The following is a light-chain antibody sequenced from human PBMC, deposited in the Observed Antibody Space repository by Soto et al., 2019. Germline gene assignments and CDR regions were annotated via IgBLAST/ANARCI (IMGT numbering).Light chain of an antibody. CDR3: TSYTPSSTHWV. V-gene: IGLV2-14*01. Sequence: QSALTQPSSVSGSPGQSITISCTGTSSDGGGYNYVSWYQQHPGKAPKLMIYEVSNRPSGVSNRFSGSKSGNTASLTISGLQAEDEADYYCTSYTPSSTHWVFGGGTKLTVL. CDR2: EVS. J-gene: IGLJ3*02. CDR1: SSDGGGYNY.